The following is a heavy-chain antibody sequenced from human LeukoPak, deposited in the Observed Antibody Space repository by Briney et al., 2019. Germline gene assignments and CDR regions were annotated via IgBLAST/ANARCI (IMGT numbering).Heavy chain of an antibody. J-gene: IGHJ3*01. D-gene: IGHD3-3*01. CDR2: SYTSGST. Sequence: PSQTLSLTCTVSGDSMSRDNHYWSWIRQPAGKGLEWIGRSYTSGSTDYNPSLKSRVTISVNTSKKQFSLKLRSVTAADTAVYYCARVNDFWSHDYPGDAFDLWGQGTMVTVSS. CDR1: GDSMSRDNHY. V-gene: IGHV4-61*02. CDR3: ARVNDFWSHDYPGDAFDL.